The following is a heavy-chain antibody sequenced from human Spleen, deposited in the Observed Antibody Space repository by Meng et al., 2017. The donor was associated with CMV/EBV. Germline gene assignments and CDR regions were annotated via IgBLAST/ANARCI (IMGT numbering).Heavy chain of an antibody. V-gene: IGHV3-33*06. CDR2: IWYDGGAK. CDR3: AKSGDTDTAMKDYGMDV. Sequence: GGSLRLSCEASGFTFTTYGMHWVRQAPGKGLEWVAAIWYDGGAKYYADSVKGRFTISKDNTKNTLNLQMSSLRVEDTAVYFCAKSGDTDTAMKDYGMDVWGHGTTVTVSS. D-gene: IGHD5-18*01. CDR1: GFTFTTYG. J-gene: IGHJ6*02.